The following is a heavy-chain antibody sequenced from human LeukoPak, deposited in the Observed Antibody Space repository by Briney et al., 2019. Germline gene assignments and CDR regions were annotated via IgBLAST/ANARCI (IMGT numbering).Heavy chain of an antibody. CDR2: IKQDGSER. CDR1: GFTFSYYW. J-gene: IGHJ6*02. CDR3: ARDSGFQYYSGMDV. V-gene: IGHV3-7*01. D-gene: IGHD1-26*01. Sequence: GGSLRLSCAASGFTFSYYWMSWVRQAPGKGLEWVANIKQDGSERFYVDSVKGRFTTSRDNAKNSLFLEMNSLRAEDTAVYYCARDSGFQYYSGMDVWGQGTTVTVFS.